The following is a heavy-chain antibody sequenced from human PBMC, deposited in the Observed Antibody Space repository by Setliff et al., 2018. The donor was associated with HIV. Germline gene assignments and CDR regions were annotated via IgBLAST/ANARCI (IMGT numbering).Heavy chain of an antibody. D-gene: IGHD3-10*01. V-gene: IGHV4-30-4*08. CDR2: IYYSGST. Sequence: PSETLSLTCTVSGGSISSGDYYWSWIRQPPGKGLEWIGYIYYSGSTYYNPSLKSRVTISVDTPKNQFSLKLSSVTAADTAVYYCAFMVRGRFNWFDPWGQGTLVTVSS. J-gene: IGHJ5*02. CDR3: AFMVRGRFNWFDP. CDR1: GGSISSGDYY.